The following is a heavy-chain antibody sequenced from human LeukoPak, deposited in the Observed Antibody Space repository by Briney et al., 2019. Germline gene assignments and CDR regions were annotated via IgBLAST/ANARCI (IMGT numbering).Heavy chain of an antibody. V-gene: IGHV3-33*06. CDR2: IWNDGSNK. CDR1: GFTFRSYG. CDR3: AKDRAAAGTDYFDY. J-gene: IGHJ4*02. Sequence: GRSLRLSCAAAGFTFRSYGMHWVRQAPGKGLQWVAVIWNDGSNKYYADSVKGRFTISRDNSKNTLYLQMNSLRAEDTAVYYCAKDRAAAGTDYFDYWGQGTLVTVSS. D-gene: IGHD6-13*01.